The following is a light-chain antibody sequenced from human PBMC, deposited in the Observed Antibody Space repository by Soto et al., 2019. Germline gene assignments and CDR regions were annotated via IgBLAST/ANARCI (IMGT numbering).Light chain of an antibody. CDR2: EVN. CDR3: SSYTSSSTLV. J-gene: IGLJ2*01. V-gene: IGLV2-14*01. Sequence: QSVLTQPASVSGSPGQSITISCTGTSSDVGGYNYVSWYQQHPGKAPKFMIYEVNNRPSGVSNRFSGSKSGNTASLTISGLQAEDEADYYCSSYTSSSTLVFGGGTKLTVL. CDR1: SSDVGGYNY.